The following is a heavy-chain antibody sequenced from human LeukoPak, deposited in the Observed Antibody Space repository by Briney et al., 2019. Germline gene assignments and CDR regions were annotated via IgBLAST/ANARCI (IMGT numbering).Heavy chain of an antibody. CDR2: ISSSGSTI. CDR3: ARGGGYEAPDY. J-gene: IGHJ4*02. V-gene: IGHV3-48*03. D-gene: IGHD5-12*01. CDR1: GFTFSSYE. Sequence: PGGSLRLSCAASGFTFSSYEMNWVREAPGKGLERVSYISSSGSTIYYADSVRGGFTISRDNAKNTLYLQINSLRDEDTAVYYCARGGGYEAPDYWGQGTLVTVSS.